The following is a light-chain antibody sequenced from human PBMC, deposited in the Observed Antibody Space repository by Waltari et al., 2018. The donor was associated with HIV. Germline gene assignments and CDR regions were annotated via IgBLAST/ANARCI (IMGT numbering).Light chain of an antibody. CDR3: CSYAGSSTFV. Sequence: QSALTQPASVSGSPGQSITISCTGTSSDVGNYNYVSWYQQHPGKAPNLMIYDVSKRPSGGSNRFSGSKSGNTASLTISGLQAEDEADYYCCSYAGSSTFVFGTGTKVTVL. V-gene: IGLV2-23*02. CDR1: SSDVGNYNY. J-gene: IGLJ1*01. CDR2: DVS.